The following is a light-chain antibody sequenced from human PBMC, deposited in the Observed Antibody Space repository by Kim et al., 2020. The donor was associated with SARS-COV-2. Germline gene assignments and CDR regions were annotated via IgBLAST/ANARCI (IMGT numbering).Light chain of an antibody. CDR2: GVS. Sequence: EIVLTQSPGTLSLSPGERATLSCRASQSVSSSYLAWYQQKPGQAPRLLIYGVSSRATVIPDRFSSSGSGTDFTLTISRLEPEDFAVYYYQQYGSSPLTFGGGTKVDIK. CDR3: QQYGSSPLT. CDR1: QSVSSSY. J-gene: IGKJ4*01. V-gene: IGKV3-20*01.